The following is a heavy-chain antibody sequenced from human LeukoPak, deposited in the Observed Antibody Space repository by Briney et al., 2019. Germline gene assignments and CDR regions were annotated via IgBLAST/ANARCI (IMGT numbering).Heavy chain of an antibody. Sequence: PSETLSLTCAVSGYSISSGYYWGWIRQPPGKGLEWIGSIYHSGSTYYNPSLKSRVTISVDTSKNQFSLKLSSVTAADTAVYYCASLGAAMVNYWGQGTLVTVSS. CDR3: ASLGAAMVNY. D-gene: IGHD5-18*01. CDR2: IYHSGST. J-gene: IGHJ4*02. CDR1: GYSISSGYY. V-gene: IGHV4-38-2*01.